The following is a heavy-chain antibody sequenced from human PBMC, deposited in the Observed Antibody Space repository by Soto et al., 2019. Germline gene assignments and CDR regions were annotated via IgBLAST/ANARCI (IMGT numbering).Heavy chain of an antibody. CDR3: ARGDGVVPAAMENWFDP. CDR1: GGSIGSYY. CDR2: LYYSGGT. J-gene: IGHJ5*02. V-gene: IGHV4-59*01. Sequence: SETLSLTCTVSGGSIGSYYWSWLRQPPGKGLEWIGCLYYSGGTTYNPSLKSRVTISVDTSKSQFSLRLYSVTAADTAVYYCARGDGVVPAAMENWFDPWGQGTLVTVSS. D-gene: IGHD2-2*01.